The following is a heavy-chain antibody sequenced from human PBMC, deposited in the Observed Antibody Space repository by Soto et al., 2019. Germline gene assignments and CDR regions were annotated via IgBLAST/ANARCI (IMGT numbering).Heavy chain of an antibody. CDR3: ARRILGYVDP. V-gene: IGHV4-39*01. D-gene: IGHD3-22*01. CDR1: GGSISSGGYY. J-gene: IGHJ5*02. Sequence: SETLSLTCTVSGGSISSGGYYWSWIRQHPGKGLEWIGYIYYSGSTYYNPSLKSRVTISVDTSKNQFSLKLSSVTAADTAVYFCARRILGYVDPWGQGTLVTVSS. CDR2: IYYSGST.